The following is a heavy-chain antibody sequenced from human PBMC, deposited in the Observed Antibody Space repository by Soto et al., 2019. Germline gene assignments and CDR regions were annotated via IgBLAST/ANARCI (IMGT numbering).Heavy chain of an antibody. Sequence: GASVKVSCKASGYTFTSYGISWVRQAPGQGLEWMGWISADNGNTNYAQKLQGRVTMTTDTSTSTAYMELRSLRSDDTAVYYCARGRGIAARLGTEPENFDYRGQGTLVTVSS. CDR2: ISADNGNT. CDR1: GYTFTSYG. J-gene: IGHJ4*02. CDR3: ARGRGIAARLGTEPENFDY. D-gene: IGHD6-6*01. V-gene: IGHV1-18*04.